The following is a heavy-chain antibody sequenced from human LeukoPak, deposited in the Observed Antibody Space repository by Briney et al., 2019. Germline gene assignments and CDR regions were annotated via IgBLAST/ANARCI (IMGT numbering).Heavy chain of an antibody. Sequence: PGGSLRLSCAASGFSFSSYGMHWVRQAPGKGLEWVAFIRYDGNNKNYADSVKGRFTISRDNSKNTLYLQMNSLRREDTAVYYCAGGPPLILGIDYWGQGTLVTVSS. J-gene: IGHJ4*02. CDR1: GFSFSSYG. V-gene: IGHV3-30*02. CDR3: AGGPPLILGIDY. D-gene: IGHD1-26*01. CDR2: IRYDGNNK.